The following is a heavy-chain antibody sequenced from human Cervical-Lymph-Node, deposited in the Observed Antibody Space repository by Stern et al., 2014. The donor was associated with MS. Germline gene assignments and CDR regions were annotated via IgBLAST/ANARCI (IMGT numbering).Heavy chain of an antibody. CDR1: GFTFSSYG. Sequence: QVQLVQSGGGVVQPGTSLRLSCAASGFTFSSYGMHWGRQAPGKGLECVALAWNDGTTPYFKNTLNGRFTISRDNSKNTLSLQMNSLTAEDTAVYYCARGHIPYAYNYLFDYWGQGTLVTVSS. CDR2: AWNDGTTP. V-gene: IGHV3-33*01. J-gene: IGHJ4*02. D-gene: IGHD5-24*01. CDR3: ARGHIPYAYNYLFDY.